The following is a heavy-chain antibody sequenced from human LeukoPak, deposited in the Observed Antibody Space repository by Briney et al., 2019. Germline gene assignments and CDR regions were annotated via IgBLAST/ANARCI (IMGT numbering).Heavy chain of an antibody. D-gene: IGHD6-19*01. CDR3: ARSTVIRVAGPVDY. J-gene: IGHJ4*02. CDR2: IYHSGST. CDR1: GYSISSGYY. V-gene: IGHV4-38-2*02. Sequence: PSETLSLTCTVSGYSISSGYYWGWIRQPPGKGLEWIGSIYHSGSTYYNPSLKSRVTISVDTSKNQFSLKLSSVTAADTAVYYCARSTVIRVAGPVDYWGQGTLVTVSS.